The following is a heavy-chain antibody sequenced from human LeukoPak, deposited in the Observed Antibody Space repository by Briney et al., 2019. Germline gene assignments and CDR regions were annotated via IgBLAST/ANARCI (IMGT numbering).Heavy chain of an antibody. CDR3: ARSLSGTYLDFDY. J-gene: IGHJ4*02. D-gene: IGHD1-26*01. V-gene: IGHV4-39*01. Sequence: SETLSLTCTVSGASISSSSHYWGWIRQPPGKGLEWIGNIYYSGNTYYSPSLKSRVLISIDTSKNQFSLKLSSVTAADAAVYYCARSLSGTYLDFDYWGQGTLVTVSS. CDR1: GASISSSSHY. CDR2: IYYSGNT.